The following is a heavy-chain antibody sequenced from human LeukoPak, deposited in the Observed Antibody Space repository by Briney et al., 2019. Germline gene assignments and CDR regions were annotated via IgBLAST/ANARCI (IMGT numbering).Heavy chain of an antibody. Sequence: PGGSLRLSCAASGFSFSSYAMSWVRQAPGKGLEWVSAISAGGGSTYYADSVKGRFTISRDNSKNTLYLQMNSLRAEDTAVYYCAKAYYYDSSAYYSGMLLDFSPWGQGTLVTVSS. D-gene: IGHD3-22*01. V-gene: IGHV3-23*01. J-gene: IGHJ1*01. CDR3: AKAYYYDSSAYYSGMLLDFSP. CDR2: ISAGGGST. CDR1: GFSFSSYA.